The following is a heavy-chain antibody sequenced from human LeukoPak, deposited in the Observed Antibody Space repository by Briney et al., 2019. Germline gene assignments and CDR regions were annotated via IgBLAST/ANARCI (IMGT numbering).Heavy chain of an antibody. D-gene: IGHD4-17*01. CDR2: IYYSGST. V-gene: IGHV4-30-4*08. CDR1: GGSISSGDYY. CDR3: ARHEMTTVTDYFDY. J-gene: IGHJ4*02. Sequence: SETLSLTCTVSGGSISSGDYYWSWIRQPPGKGLEWIGYIYYSGSTYYNPSLKSRVTISVDTSKNQFSLKLSSVTAADTAVYYCARHEMTTVTDYFDYWGQGTLVTVSS.